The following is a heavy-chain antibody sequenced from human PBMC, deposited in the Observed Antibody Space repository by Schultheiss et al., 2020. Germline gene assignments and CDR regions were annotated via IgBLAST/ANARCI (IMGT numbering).Heavy chain of an antibody. J-gene: IGHJ4*02. V-gene: IGHV3-21*01. D-gene: IGHD6-6*01. CDR3: ARAGPGSSPPMG. CDR1: GFTFSSYS. CDR2: ISSSSSYI. Sequence: GGSLRLSCAASGFTFSSYSMNWVRQAPGKGLEWVSSISSSSSYIYYADSVKGRFTISRDNAKNSLYLQMNSLRAEDTAVYYCARAGPGSSPPMGWGQGTLVTVS.